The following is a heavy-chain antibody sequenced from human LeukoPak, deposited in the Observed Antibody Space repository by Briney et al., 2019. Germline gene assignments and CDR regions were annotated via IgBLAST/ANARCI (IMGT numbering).Heavy chain of an antibody. CDR2: ICYSGNT. Sequence: SETLSLTCTVSGDSISSTSNCWGWIRQPPGKGLEWIGSICYSGNTYYNPSLKSRATISAETSKNQFSLKVGSVTAADTAVYYCARDGAEYFFDYWGQGTLVTVSS. CDR1: GDSISSTSNC. V-gene: IGHV4-39*07. D-gene: IGHD4/OR15-4a*01. J-gene: IGHJ4*02. CDR3: ARDGAEYFFDY.